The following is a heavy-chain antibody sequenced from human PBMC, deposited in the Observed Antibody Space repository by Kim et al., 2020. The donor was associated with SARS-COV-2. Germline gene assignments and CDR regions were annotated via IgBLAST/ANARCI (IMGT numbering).Heavy chain of an antibody. CDR3: ARGRTVIDY. Sequence: SETLSLTCAVYGGSFSGYYWSWIRQPPGKGLEWIGEINHSGSTNYNPSLKSRVTISVDTSKNQFSLKLSSVTAADTAVYYCARGRTVIDYWGQGTLVTVSS. CDR1: GGSFSGYY. V-gene: IGHV4-34*01. J-gene: IGHJ4*02. D-gene: IGHD4-17*01. CDR2: INHSGST.